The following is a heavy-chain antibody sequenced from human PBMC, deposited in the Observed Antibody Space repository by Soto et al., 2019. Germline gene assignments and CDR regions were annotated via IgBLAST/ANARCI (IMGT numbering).Heavy chain of an antibody. D-gene: IGHD2-15*01. Sequence: QLQPQESGPGLVKPSQTLSLTCTVSGGSISSGNYYWSWIRQPPGKVLEWIGFISYSGSTYYSTSLKSRVTISVDTSKSQFSLNLSFVTAADTAVYYCATMGTPATGLYFFDYWGQGSLVTVSS. CDR1: GGSISSGNYY. CDR3: ATMGTPATGLYFFDY. CDR2: ISYSGST. V-gene: IGHV4-30-4*01. J-gene: IGHJ4*02.